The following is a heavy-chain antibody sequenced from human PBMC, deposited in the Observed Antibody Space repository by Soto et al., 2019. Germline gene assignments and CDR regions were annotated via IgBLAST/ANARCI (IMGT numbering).Heavy chain of an antibody. CDR2: INPKSGGT. CDR1: GYSFTDYH. CDR3: ARGDSTGCSNGVCSFFYNHDMDV. Sequence: ASVKVSCKASGYSFTDYHIHWVRQAPGQGLEWLGRINPKSGGTSTAQKFQGWVTMTTDTSISTASMELTRLTSDDTAIYYCARGDSTGCSNGVCSFFYNHDMDVWGQGTTVPVSS. J-gene: IGHJ6*02. V-gene: IGHV1-2*04. D-gene: IGHD2-8*01.